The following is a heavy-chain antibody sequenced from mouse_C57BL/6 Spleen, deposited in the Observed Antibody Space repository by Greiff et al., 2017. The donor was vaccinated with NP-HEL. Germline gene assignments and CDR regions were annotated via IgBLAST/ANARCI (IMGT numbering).Heavy chain of an antibody. CDR2: IDPENGDT. J-gene: IGHJ2*01. CDR1: GFNIKDDY. Sequence: EVQLQQSGAELVRPGASVKLSCTASGFNIKDDYMHWVKQRPEQGLEWIGWIDPENGDTEYASKFQGKATITADTSSNTAYLQLSSLTSEDNSVYYRTKREALTGTSLEEWGQGTTPPVSS. CDR3: TKREALTGTSLEE. D-gene: IGHD4-1*01. V-gene: IGHV14-4*01.